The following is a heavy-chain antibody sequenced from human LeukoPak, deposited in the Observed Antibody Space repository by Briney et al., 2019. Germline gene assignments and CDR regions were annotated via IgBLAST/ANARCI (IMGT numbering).Heavy chain of an antibody. CDR2: VNPNSGGT. CDR1: GYTFTDYY. D-gene: IGHD5-24*01. V-gene: IGHV1-2*02. CDR3: VRDDVATNPLEFDY. Sequence: ASVKVSCKASGYTFTDYYMHWVRQAPGQGLEWMGWVNPNSGGTDYAQRFRGRVTMTRDTSISTAYMELSRLTSDDTAIYYCVRDDVATNPLEFDYWGQGTLVTVSS. J-gene: IGHJ4*02.